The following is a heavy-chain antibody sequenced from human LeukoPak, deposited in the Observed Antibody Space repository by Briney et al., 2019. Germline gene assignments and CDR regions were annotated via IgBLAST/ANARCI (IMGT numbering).Heavy chain of an antibody. Sequence: GGSLRLSCAASGFTFSSYAMSWVRQAPGKGLEWVSAISGSGGSTYYADSVKGRFTISRDNSKNTLYLQMNSLSAEDTAVYYCARADYHLDWGFFDYWGQGTLVTVSS. D-gene: IGHD3-3*01. CDR1: GFTFSSYA. V-gene: IGHV3-23*01. CDR3: ARADYHLDWGFFDY. CDR2: ISGSGGST. J-gene: IGHJ4*02.